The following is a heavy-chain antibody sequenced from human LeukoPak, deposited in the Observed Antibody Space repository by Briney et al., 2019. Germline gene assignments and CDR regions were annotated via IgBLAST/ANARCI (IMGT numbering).Heavy chain of an antibody. CDR2: VIPIFGTA. D-gene: IGHD1-26*01. J-gene: IGHJ3*02. CDR1: GGTFSSYA. CDR3: ARTGKWELLRRRTFDI. Sequence: SVKVSCKASGGTFSSYAISWVRQAPGQGLEWMGGVIPIFGTANYAQKFQGRVTITADESTSTAYMELSSLRSEDTAVYYCARTGKWELLRRRTFDIRGQGTMVTVSS. V-gene: IGHV1-69*13.